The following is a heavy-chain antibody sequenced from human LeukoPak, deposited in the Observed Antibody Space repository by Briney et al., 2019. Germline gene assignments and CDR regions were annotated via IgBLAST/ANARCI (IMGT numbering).Heavy chain of an antibody. D-gene: IGHD3/OR15-3a*01. CDR2: IWYDGSNK. V-gene: IGHV3-33*06. Sequence: GRSLRLSCAAFGFTFSSYGVHWVRQAPGKGLEWVAVIWYDGSNKYYADSVKGRFTMSRDNSKNTLYLQMNSLRAEDTAVYYCVKNDFGYWGQGTLVTVSS. CDR3: VKNDFGY. CDR1: GFTFSSYG. J-gene: IGHJ4*02.